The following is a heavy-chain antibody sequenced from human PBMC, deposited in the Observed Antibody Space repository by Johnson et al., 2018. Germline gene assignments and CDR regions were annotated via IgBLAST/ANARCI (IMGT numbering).Heavy chain of an antibody. CDR2: LDPEDGET. Sequence: QVQLVQSGAEVKKXGASVKVSCRVSGYSLSDLSMHWVRQAPGKGLEWMGGLDPEDGETLYAQKFQGRVTMTEDTSTDTANMALTSLTSEDTAVYYFASYIAYYDFWSGPRTFHLWGQGTMVTVSS. CDR1: GYSLSDLS. CDR3: ASYIAYYDFWSGPRTFHL. D-gene: IGHD3-3*01. V-gene: IGHV1-24*01. J-gene: IGHJ3*01.